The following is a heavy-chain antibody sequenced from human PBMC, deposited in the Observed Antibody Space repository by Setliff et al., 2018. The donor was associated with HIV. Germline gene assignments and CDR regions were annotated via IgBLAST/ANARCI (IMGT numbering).Heavy chain of an antibody. CDR3: MRGRSITIFGVAYFDF. V-gene: IGHV4-38-2*01. Sequence: SETLSLTCAVSGYSISTAYYWGWIRQPPGKGLEWIGSVYHSGTTYYNPCLKSRVTISVDMSNNQFSLKVTSVTAADTAVYYCMRGRSITIFGVAYFDFWGQGTQVTVSS. D-gene: IGHD3-3*01. CDR2: VYHSGTT. CDR1: GYSISTAYY. J-gene: IGHJ4*02.